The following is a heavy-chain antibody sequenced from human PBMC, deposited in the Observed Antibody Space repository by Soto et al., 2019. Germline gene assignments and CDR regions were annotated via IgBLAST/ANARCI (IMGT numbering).Heavy chain of an antibody. V-gene: IGHV1-18*01. Sequence: ASVKVSCKASGYTFTSDGISWVRQAPGQGLEWMGWISAYNGNTNYAQKLQGRVTMTTDTSTSTAYLELKSLRSDDTAVYYCARNMITFGGVIASEPWGQGTLVTVSS. CDR1: GYTFTSDG. CDR3: ARNMITFGGVIASEP. J-gene: IGHJ5*02. CDR2: ISAYNGNT. D-gene: IGHD3-16*02.